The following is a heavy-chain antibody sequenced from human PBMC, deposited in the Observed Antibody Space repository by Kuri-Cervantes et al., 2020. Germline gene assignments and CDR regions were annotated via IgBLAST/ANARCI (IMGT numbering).Heavy chain of an antibody. CDR3: ARDRQLVRYYYYYGMDV. CDR2: IKQDGSEK. CDR1: GFTFSSYW. Sequence: GGSLRLSCAASGFTFSSYWMSWVRQAPGKGLEWVANIKQDGSEKYYADSVKGRFTISRDNAKNSLYLQMNSLRAEDTAVYYCARDRQLVRYYYYYGMDVWGQGTTVTVSS. J-gene: IGHJ6*02. D-gene: IGHD6-13*01. V-gene: IGHV3-7*03.